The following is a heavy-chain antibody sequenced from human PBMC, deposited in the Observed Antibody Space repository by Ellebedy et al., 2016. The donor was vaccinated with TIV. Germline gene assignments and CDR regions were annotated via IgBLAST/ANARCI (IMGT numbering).Heavy chain of an antibody. J-gene: IGHJ4*02. CDR2: MKPDGSEK. D-gene: IGHD4-17*01. CDR1: GFTFSSYW. V-gene: IGHV3-7*01. CDR3: ARGSNGAFDY. Sequence: GESLKISCAASGFTFSSYWINWVRQAPGKGLEWVANMKPDGSEKYYVDSVKGRFTISRDNAKNSLYLQMNSLRAEDTAVYYCARGSNGAFDYWGQGTLVTVSS.